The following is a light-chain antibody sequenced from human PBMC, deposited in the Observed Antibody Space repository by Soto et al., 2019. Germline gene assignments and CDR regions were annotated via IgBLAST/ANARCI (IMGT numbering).Light chain of an antibody. CDR1: SSDVGGYNY. CDR3: SSYTSSSTLEV. V-gene: IGLV2-14*01. J-gene: IGLJ1*01. CDR2: DVS. Sequence: QSVVTQPASVSGSPGQSITISCTGTSSDVGGYNYVSWYQQHPGKAPKLMIYDVSNRPSGVSNRFSGSKSGNTVSLTISGLQAEDEADYYCSSYTSSSTLEVFGTGTKVTVL.